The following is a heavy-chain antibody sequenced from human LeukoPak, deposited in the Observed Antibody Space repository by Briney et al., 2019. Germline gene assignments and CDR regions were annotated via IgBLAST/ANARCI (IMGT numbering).Heavy chain of an antibody. Sequence: SDTLSLTCTVSGGSISSYYWSWIRQPPGKGLEWIGYIYYSGSTNYIPSLKSRVRISVDTSKNQFSLKLSSATAADTAVYYCASSKTNGDSSGWYAWFDPWGQGTLVTVSS. CDR2: IYYSGST. CDR3: ASSKTNGDSSGWYAWFDP. J-gene: IGHJ5*02. CDR1: GGSISSYY. V-gene: IGHV4-59*07. D-gene: IGHD6-19*01.